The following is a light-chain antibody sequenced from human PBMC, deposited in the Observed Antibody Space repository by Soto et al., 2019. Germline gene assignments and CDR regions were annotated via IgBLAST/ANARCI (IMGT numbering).Light chain of an antibody. CDR1: QSVSTY. J-gene: IGKJ4*01. Sequence: ETVLTQYPATMSLSPGERAILSCRASQSVSTYLAWYQQKPGQAPRLLISDASNRATGIPDRFSGSGSGTDFTLTISSLEPEDFAVYYCQQRSSWPLTFGGGTKVEIK. CDR2: DAS. CDR3: QQRSSWPLT. V-gene: IGKV3-11*01.